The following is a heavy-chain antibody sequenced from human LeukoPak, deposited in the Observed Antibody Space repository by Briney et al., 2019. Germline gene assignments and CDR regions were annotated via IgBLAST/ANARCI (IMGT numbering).Heavy chain of an antibody. D-gene: IGHD3-10*01. CDR1: GFAFSSYW. CDR2: IKQDGSEK. Sequence: GGSLRLSCPASGFAFSSYWMSWVRQAPGKGLEWVANIKQDGSEKYYVDSVKGRFTISRDNAKNSLYLQMNSLRAEDTAVYYCARHYGSGRFYYYYMGVWGKGTTVTISS. V-gene: IGHV3-7*01. J-gene: IGHJ6*03. CDR3: ARHYGSGRFYYYYMGV.